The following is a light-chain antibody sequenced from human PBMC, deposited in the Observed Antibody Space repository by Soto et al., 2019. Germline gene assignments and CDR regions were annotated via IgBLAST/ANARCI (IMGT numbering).Light chain of an antibody. Sequence: EIVMTQSPATLSVSPGERATLSCRASQSVSSNLAWYQQKPGQAPRLLIFGASLRATGIPVRFTGSGAGTEFTLTISSLQSEDFAVYYGQQYDNWPPWTFGQGTKVEIK. CDR2: GAS. J-gene: IGKJ1*01. V-gene: IGKV3-15*01. CDR1: QSVSSN. CDR3: QQYDNWPPWT.